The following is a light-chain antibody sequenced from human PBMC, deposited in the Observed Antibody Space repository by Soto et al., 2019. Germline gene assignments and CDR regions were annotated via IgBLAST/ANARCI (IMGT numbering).Light chain of an antibody. J-gene: IGLJ2*01. V-gene: IGLV2-14*03. CDR3: ISYTSSSTLVV. CDR1: SSDVGAYNY. Sequence: QSALTQPASVSGSPGQSITFSCTGTSSDVGAYNYVSWYQHHPGKAPKLMIYDVSNRPSGVSDRFSGSKSGNTASLTISGLQAEEDADYYFISYTSSSTLVVFGGGTKLTVL. CDR2: DVS.